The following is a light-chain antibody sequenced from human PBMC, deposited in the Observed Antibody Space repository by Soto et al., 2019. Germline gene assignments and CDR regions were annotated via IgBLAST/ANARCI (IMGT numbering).Light chain of an antibody. V-gene: IGLV2-14*01. J-gene: IGLJ2*01. Sequence: QSALTQPASVSGSPGQSITISCSGTRSDVGAYNAVSWYQQHPGKVPKLLIYAVSVRPSGVSNRFSGSKSGITASLTISGLQAEDEAEYYCSSYTTSGLLFGGGTQLTVL. CDR2: AVS. CDR1: RSDVGAYNA. CDR3: SSYTTSGLL.